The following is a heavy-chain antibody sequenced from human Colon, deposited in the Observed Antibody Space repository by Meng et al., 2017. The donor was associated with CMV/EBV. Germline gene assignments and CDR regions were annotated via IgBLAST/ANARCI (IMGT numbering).Heavy chain of an antibody. CDR3: AKDLFSPGGNSCFDH. D-gene: IGHD3-16*01. CDR1: GYTFNKHG. J-gene: IGHJ4*02. CDR2: INLWNGNI. Sequence: ASVKVSCKASGYTFNKHGINWVRQAPGQGLEWMGWINLWNGNIESAQKFQDRITLTTDASTSTVYMELRSLTSDDTAVYYCAKDLFSPGGNSCFDHWGQGTLVTVSS. V-gene: IGHV1-18*01.